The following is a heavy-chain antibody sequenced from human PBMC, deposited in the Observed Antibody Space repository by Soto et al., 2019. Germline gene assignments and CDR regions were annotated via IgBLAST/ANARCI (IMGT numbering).Heavy chain of an antibody. CDR2: ISYDGSNK. D-gene: IGHD3-22*01. CDR1: GFTFSSYG. CDR3: AKDSGEYYYDSSGYLDY. V-gene: IGHV3-30*18. J-gene: IGHJ4*02. Sequence: PGGSLRLSCAASGFTFSSYGMHWVRQAPGKGLEWVAVISYDGSNKYYADSVKGRFTISRDNSKNTLYLQMNSLRAEDTAVYYCAKDSGEYYYDSSGYLDYWGQGTLVTVSS.